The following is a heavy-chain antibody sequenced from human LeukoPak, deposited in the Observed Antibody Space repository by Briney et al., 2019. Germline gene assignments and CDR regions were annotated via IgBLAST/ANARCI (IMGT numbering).Heavy chain of an antibody. Sequence: GGSLRLSCAASGFTFSNYGMSWVRHPPGKGLEWVATNSGGGGSTYYADSVKGRFTISRDNSKNTLYLQMNSLRVDDTAVYYCAETMGSSWLFDYWGLGTLVTVSS. CDR1: GFTFSNYG. J-gene: IGHJ4*02. CDR2: NSGGGGST. D-gene: IGHD6-6*01. CDR3: AETMGSSWLFDY. V-gene: IGHV3-23*01.